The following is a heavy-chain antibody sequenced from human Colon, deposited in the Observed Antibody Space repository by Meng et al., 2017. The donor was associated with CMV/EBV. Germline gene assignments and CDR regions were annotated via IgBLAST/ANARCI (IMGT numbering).Heavy chain of an antibody. CDR2: ISGSGGST. CDR1: GFTFSSYA. Sequence: GESLKISCAASGFTFSSYAMNWVRQAPGKGLEWVSAISGSGGSTYYADSVKGRFTISRDNSKNTLYLHMNSLTAEDTAVYYCAKDRGIVMVPVGLNWFDPWGQGTLVTVSS. V-gene: IGHV3-23*01. D-gene: IGHD2-2*01. J-gene: IGHJ5*02. CDR3: AKDRGIVMVPVGLNWFDP.